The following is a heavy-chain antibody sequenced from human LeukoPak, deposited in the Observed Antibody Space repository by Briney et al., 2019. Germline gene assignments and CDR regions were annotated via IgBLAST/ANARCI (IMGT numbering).Heavy chain of an antibody. J-gene: IGHJ5*02. D-gene: IGHD4-17*01. CDR3: AREPYDYGDYRNLKWFDP. CDR1: GFTFSSYS. Sequence: SGGSLRLSCAASGFTFSSYSMNWVRQAPGKWLEWVSYISSSSSTIYYAYSVKGRFTISRDNAKKSLYLQMNSLRAEETAVYYCAREPYDYGDYRNLKWFDPWGQGTLVTVSS. V-gene: IGHV3-48*01. CDR2: ISSSSSTI.